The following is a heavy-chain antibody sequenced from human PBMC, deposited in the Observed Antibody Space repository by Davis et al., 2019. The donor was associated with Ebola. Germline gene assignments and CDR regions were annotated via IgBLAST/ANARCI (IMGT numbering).Heavy chain of an antibody. Sequence: SETLSLTCTVSGGSISSYYWSWIRQPPGKGLEWIGYIYYSGRTNYNPSLKSRVTISVGTSKNQFSLKLSSVTAADTAVYYCARLTRLSMTTVKTGWFDPWGQGTLVTVSS. J-gene: IGHJ5*02. CDR2: IYYSGRT. D-gene: IGHD4-17*01. CDR3: ARLTRLSMTTVKTGWFDP. V-gene: IGHV4-59*08. CDR1: GGSISSYY.